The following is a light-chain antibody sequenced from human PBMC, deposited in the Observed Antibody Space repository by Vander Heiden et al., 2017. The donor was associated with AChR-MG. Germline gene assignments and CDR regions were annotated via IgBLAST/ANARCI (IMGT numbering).Light chain of an antibody. CDR3: QHYGTSPGYA. V-gene: IGKV3-20*01. CDR2: GAS. J-gene: IGKJ2*01. Sequence: EIVLTQSPGTLSLSPGERATLSCRASQSVNSNYLAWYQQKPAQSPRLLIYGASSRATSIPDRFSGYGPGTDFTLTISRLEPEDFAVYYCQHYGTSPGYAFGQGTKLEIK. CDR1: QSVNSNY.